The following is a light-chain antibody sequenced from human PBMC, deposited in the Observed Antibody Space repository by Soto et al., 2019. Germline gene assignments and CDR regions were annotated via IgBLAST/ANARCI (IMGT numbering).Light chain of an antibody. CDR2: AAS. V-gene: IGKV1-39*01. Sequence: DIQMTQSPSSLSASVGDRVTITCRASQSITNSLNWYQHKPGKAPTLVIYAASSLQSGVPSRFSGSGSGTDFTLTISSLQPEDFATYFCQQGHRMPFTFGPGTKVDIK. J-gene: IGKJ3*01. CDR3: QQGHRMPFT. CDR1: QSITNS.